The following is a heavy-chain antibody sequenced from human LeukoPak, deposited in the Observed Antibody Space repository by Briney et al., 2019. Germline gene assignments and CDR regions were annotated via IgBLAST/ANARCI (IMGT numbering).Heavy chain of an antibody. CDR2: FSATDGGT. J-gene: IGHJ3*02. Sequence: GGSLRLSCAASGFIFSNCALSWVRQAPGKGPEWVSGFSATDGGTYYADSVRGRFTISRDNSKNTLYLQMTSLRAEDTAVYYCAKSNIVAAGTGAFDIWGRGTMVTV. CDR1: GFIFSNCA. V-gene: IGHV3-23*01. CDR3: AKSNIVAAGTGAFDI. D-gene: IGHD6-13*01.